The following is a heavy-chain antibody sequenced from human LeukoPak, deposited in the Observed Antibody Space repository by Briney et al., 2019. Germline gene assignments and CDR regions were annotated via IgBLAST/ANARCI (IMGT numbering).Heavy chain of an antibody. J-gene: IGHJ4*02. V-gene: IGHV4-34*01. CDR1: GGSFCGYY. CDR3: AGGSDYDYVWGSDRPKNTIDC. Sequence: PSETLSLNGAVYGGSFCGYYWSWIRQPPGKGLEWIGEINRSGSTNYNTSLKSRVTISVDTSRNQFSLKMSSVTAADTAVYYCAGGSDYDYVWGSDRPKNTIDCWGQGTLVTVSS. D-gene: IGHD3-16*02. CDR2: INRSGST.